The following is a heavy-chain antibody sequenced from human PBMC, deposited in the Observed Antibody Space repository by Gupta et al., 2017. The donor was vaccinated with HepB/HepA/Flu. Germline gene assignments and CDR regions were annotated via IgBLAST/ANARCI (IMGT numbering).Heavy chain of an antibody. Sequence: VRLRQSGAGWRRLGSWGRVPGKAPGAPSPLVSTGGGGQAPGQGLEWMGEIIPIFGSTNYAQKFQGRVTITADESTNTAYMVLSSLRSEDTAVYYCARDSFVYCSRATCSLGHAFDIWGQGTMVTVSS. V-gene: IGHV1-69*01. CDR2: IIPIFGST. J-gene: IGHJ3*02. CDR1: GAPSPLVS. CDR3: ARDSFVYCSRATCSLGHAFDI. D-gene: IGHD2-2*01.